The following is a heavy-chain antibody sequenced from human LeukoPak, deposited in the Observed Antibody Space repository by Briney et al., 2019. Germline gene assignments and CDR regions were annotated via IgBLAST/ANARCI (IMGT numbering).Heavy chain of an antibody. CDR3: ARPTYCGSDCYFNFDY. V-gene: IGHV1-2*02. CDR2: IKPNSGVT. Sequence: ASVKVSCKTSGYTFATYFMHWVRQAPGQGLEWMGYIKPNSGVTNYAQKFRGRVTMTWDTSISTAYIELSGLASDDTAIYYCARPTYCGSDCYFNFDYWGQGTLVTVSS. D-gene: IGHD2-21*02. J-gene: IGHJ4*02. CDR1: GYTFATYF.